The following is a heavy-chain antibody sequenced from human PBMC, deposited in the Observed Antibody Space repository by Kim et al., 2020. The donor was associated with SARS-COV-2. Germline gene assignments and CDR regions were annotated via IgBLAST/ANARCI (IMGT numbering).Heavy chain of an antibody. D-gene: IGHD3-10*01. V-gene: IGHV3-23*01. Sequence: ADSVKGRFTISRDNSKNTLYLQMNSLRAEDTAVYYCAKTLWFGELFRFDPWGQGTLVTVSS. CDR3: AKTLWFGELFRFDP. J-gene: IGHJ5*02.